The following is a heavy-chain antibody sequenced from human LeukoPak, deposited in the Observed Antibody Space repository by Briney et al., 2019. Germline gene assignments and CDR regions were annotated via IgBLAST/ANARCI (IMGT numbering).Heavy chain of an antibody. D-gene: IGHD3-10*01. CDR3: ARHVGGDYVDY. Sequence: GGSLRLSCAASGFTVSNNYMSWVRQAPGKGLDWVSIIYSGGSTYYADSVKGRFTISRDNSKNTLYLQMNSLRAEDTAVYYCARHVGGDYVDYWGQGALVTVSS. CDR2: IYSGGST. CDR1: GFTVSNNY. V-gene: IGHV3-53*01. J-gene: IGHJ4*02.